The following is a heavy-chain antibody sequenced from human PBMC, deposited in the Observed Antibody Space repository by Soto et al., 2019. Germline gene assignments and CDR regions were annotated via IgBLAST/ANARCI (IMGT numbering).Heavy chain of an antibody. CDR2: ISSNGGST. CDR3: VKGQISDHVLTWFDP. CDR1: GFTFSSYA. D-gene: IGHD6-6*01. V-gene: IGHV3-64D*08. Sequence: PGGSLRLSCSASGFTFSSYAMHWVRQAPGKGLEYVSAISSNGGSTYYADSVKGRFTISRDNSKNTLYLQMSSLRAEDTAVYYCVKGQISDHVLTWFDPWGQGTLVTVSS. J-gene: IGHJ5*02.